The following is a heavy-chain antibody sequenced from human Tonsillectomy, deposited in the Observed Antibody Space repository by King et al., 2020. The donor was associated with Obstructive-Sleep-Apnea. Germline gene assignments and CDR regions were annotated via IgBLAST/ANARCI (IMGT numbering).Heavy chain of an antibody. CDR3: AHMASLYYYYYGMDV. CDR2: SYWNDDK. Sequence: TLKESGPTLVQPTQTLTLTCAFSGFSLSTSGVAVGWIRQPPGKALEWLAVSYWNDDKRYSPSLESRLTITMDTSKNQGVLTMSDMDPADTATYYCAHMASLYYYYYGMDVWGQGTTVSVSS. V-gene: IGHV2-5*01. J-gene: IGHJ6*02. CDR1: GFSLSTSGVA.